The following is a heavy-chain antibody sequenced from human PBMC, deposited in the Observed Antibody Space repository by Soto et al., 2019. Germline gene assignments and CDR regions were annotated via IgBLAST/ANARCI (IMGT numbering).Heavy chain of an antibody. D-gene: IGHD3-10*01. CDR1: GYSISSGYY. Sequence: PSETLSLTCAVSGYSISSGYYWGWLRQPPGKGLEWIGYIYYSGSTYYNPSLKSRVTISVDTSKNQFSLKLSSVTAADTAVYYCARERIGYGSGSYYYYGMDVWGQGTTVTVSS. CDR3: ARERIGYGSGSYYYYGMDV. J-gene: IGHJ6*02. CDR2: IYYSGST. V-gene: IGHV4-38-2*02.